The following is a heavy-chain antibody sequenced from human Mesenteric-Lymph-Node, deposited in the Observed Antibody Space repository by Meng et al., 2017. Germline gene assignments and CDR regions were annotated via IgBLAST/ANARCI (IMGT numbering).Heavy chain of an antibody. D-gene: IGHD6-19*01. Sequence: AELAESGPGLVKPSGTLSLTCVVSGGSISGINWWSWVRQPPGKGLEWIGEVYHSGTANYNPSLKSRVTISVDKSKNQFSLKLSSVTAADTAVYYCASFPPPGKQWLVTDYWGQGTLVTVSS. CDR2: VYHSGTA. CDR1: GGSISGINW. V-gene: IGHV4-4*02. CDR3: ASFPPPGKQWLVTDY. J-gene: IGHJ4*02.